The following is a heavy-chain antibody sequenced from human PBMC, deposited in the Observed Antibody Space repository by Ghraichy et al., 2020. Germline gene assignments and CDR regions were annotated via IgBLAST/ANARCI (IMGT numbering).Heavy chain of an antibody. D-gene: IGHD3-3*01. CDR2: IKSKTDGGTT. V-gene: IGHV3-15*01. CDR1: GFTFSNAW. J-gene: IGHJ6*02. Sequence: GGSLRLSCAASGFTFSNAWMSWVRQAPGKGLEWVGRIKSKTDGGTTDYAAPVKGRFTISRDDSKNTLYLQMNSLKTEDTAVYYCTTGLEWLLYRYYYGMDVWGQGTTVTVSS. CDR3: TTGLEWLLYRYYYGMDV.